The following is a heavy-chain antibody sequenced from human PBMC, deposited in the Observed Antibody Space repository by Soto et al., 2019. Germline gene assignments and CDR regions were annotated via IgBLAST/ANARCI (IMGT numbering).Heavy chain of an antibody. Sequence: SETLSLTCTVSGGSISSYYWSWIRQPPGQGLEWVGYIFYSGITNYNPSLKSRVTISVDTSKNQFSLKLSSVTAADTAVYYCARGGAPYNWFDPWGQGTLVTVST. J-gene: IGHJ5*02. CDR3: ARGGAPYNWFDP. D-gene: IGHD3-16*01. CDR1: GGSISSYY. CDR2: IFYSGIT. V-gene: IGHV4-59*01.